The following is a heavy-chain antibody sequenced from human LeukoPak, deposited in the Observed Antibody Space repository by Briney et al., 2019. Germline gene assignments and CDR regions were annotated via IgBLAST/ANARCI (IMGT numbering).Heavy chain of an antibody. V-gene: IGHV3-7*01. CDR1: GFTFSSYW. D-gene: IGHD3-10*01. CDR2: IKQDGSEK. J-gene: IGHJ6*02. Sequence: GGSLRLSCAASGFTFSSYWMSWVRQAPGKGLEWVANIKQDGSEKYYVDSVKCRFTISRDNAKNSLYLQMNSLRAEDTAVYYCARVKGFGEYPYYYYYGMDVWGQGTTVTVSS. CDR3: ARVKGFGEYPYYYYYGMDV.